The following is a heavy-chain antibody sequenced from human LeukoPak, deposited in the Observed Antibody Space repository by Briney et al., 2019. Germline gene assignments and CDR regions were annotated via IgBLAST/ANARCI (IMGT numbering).Heavy chain of an antibody. D-gene: IGHD6-6*01. CDR3: ACQTGYSSSPFDY. CDR2: IYYSGTT. Sequence: SETLSLTCTDSGGSICSNSYYWGWIRQPPGRGLEWIGSIYYSGTTYYNPSLKSRVTISVDTSKSQLSLNLSSVTAADTAVYYGACQTGYSSSPFDYWGQGTLVTVSS. J-gene: IGHJ4*02. CDR1: GGSICSNSYY. V-gene: IGHV4-39*01.